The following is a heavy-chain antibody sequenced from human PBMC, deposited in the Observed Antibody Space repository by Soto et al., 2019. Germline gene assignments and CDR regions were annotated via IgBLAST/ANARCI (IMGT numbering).Heavy chain of an antibody. D-gene: IGHD2-2*01. V-gene: IGHV4-59*01. J-gene: IGHJ5*02. CDR1: GASITSYY. CDR2: IYHSGSP. CDR3: AREDFGSCSSTTCLNWFDP. Sequence: PSATLSLTCSVSGASITSYYWSWIRQPPGKGLEWIGYIYHSGSPSYNPSLKSRVTISVDTSKNQLSLRLVSVTAADTALYFCAREDFGSCSSTTCLNWFDPWGQGTLVTVSS.